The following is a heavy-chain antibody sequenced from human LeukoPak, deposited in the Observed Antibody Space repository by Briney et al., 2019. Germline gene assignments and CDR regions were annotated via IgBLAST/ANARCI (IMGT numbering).Heavy chain of an antibody. Sequence: PGGSLRLSCAASGFTFSYYNMNWVRQAPGKGLEWVSYISSTSGTIYYADSVKGRFTISRDNAKNSLFLQMNSLRDEDTAVYFCAREDMVRGLNDAFDIWGQGTMVTVSS. J-gene: IGHJ3*02. CDR3: AREDMVRGLNDAFDI. CDR2: ISSTSGTI. V-gene: IGHV3-48*02. CDR1: GFTFSYYN. D-gene: IGHD3-10*01.